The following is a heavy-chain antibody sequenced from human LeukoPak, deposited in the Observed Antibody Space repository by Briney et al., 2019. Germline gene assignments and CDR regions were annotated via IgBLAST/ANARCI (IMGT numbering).Heavy chain of an antibody. CDR2: IYPGDSDT. CDR1: GYSFTNYW. V-gene: IGHV5-51*01. D-gene: IGHD3-10*01. Sequence: GESLKISCKASGYSFTNYWIGWGRQMAGKGLELMGIIYPGDSDTRYSPSFQGQVTISADKSISTAYLQGSSLKASDTAMYYCARRYYGSGSYYNWFDPWGQGTLVTVSS. CDR3: ARRYYGSGSYYNWFDP. J-gene: IGHJ5*02.